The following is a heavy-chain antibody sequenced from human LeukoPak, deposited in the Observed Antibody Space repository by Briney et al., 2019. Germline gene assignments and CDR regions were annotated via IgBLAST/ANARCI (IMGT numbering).Heavy chain of an antibody. D-gene: IGHD5-18*01. Sequence: GGSLRLSRAASGFTFSSYSMNWVRQAPGKGLEWVSSISSSSSYIYYADSVKGRFTISRDNAKNSLYLQMNSLRAEDTAVYYCARDGSDTAMVTVDYWGQGTLVTVSS. V-gene: IGHV3-21*01. CDR2: ISSSSSYI. CDR1: GFTFSSYS. CDR3: ARDGSDTAMVTVDY. J-gene: IGHJ4*02.